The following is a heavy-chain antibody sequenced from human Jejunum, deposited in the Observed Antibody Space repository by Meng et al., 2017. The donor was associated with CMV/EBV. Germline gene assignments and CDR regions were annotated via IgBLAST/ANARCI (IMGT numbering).Heavy chain of an antibody. J-gene: IGHJ4*02. D-gene: IGHD5-18*01. CDR3: AREGGYNYGSVD. Sequence: SGFTFSSYSMNWVRQAPGKGLEWVSYISSSSLSIIYADSVKGRFTNSRDNAKSLLYLQMNSLRAEDTAVYYCAREGGYNYGSVDWGQGTLVTVSS. CDR1: GFTFSSYS. V-gene: IGHV3-48*04. CDR2: ISSSSLSI.